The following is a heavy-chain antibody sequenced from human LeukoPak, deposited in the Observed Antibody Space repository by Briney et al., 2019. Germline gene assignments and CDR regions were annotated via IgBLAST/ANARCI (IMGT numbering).Heavy chain of an antibody. D-gene: IGHD3-3*01. J-gene: IGHJ4*02. V-gene: IGHV4-59*01. Sequence: SETLSLTCTVSGGSISSYYWSWIRQPPGKGLEWTGYIYYSGSTNYNPSLKSRVTISVDTSKNHFSLKLSSVTAADTAVYYCARASYDFWSGYYLYSDYWGQGTLVTVSS. CDR2: IYYSGST. CDR1: GGSISSYY. CDR3: ARASYDFWSGYYLYSDY.